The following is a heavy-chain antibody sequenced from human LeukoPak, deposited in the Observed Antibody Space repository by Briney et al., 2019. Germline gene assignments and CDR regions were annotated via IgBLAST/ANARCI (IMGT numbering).Heavy chain of an antibody. J-gene: IGHJ4*02. CDR2: ISGSGGST. CDR1: GFTISSYA. V-gene: IGHV3-23*01. D-gene: IGHD6-19*01. Sequence: GSLRLSCAASGFTISSYAMSGVRHAPRKGLEWGSAISGSGGSTYYADSVKGRFTISRDNCKNTLYLQMNSLRAEDTAVYYCAKTIYSSGWFDYFDYWGQGTLVTVSS. CDR3: AKTIYSSGWFDYFDY.